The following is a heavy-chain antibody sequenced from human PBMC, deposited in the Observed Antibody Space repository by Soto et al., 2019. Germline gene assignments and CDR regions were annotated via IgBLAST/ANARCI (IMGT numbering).Heavy chain of an antibody. J-gene: IGHJ4*02. CDR2: IYYSGST. V-gene: IGHV4-59*01. Sequence: SETLSLTCTVSGGSISSYYWSWIRQPPGKGLEWIGYIYYSGSTNYNPSLKSRVTISVDTSKNQFSLKLSSVTAADTAVYYCARIVQDALTNRRYYFDYWGQGTLVTVSS. CDR3: ARIVQDALTNRRYYFDY. CDR1: GGSISSYY. D-gene: IGHD2-2*01.